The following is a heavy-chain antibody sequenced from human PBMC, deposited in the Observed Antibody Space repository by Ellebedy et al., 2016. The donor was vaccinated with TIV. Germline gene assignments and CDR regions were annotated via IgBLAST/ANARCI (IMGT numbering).Heavy chain of an antibody. V-gene: IGHV1-18*01. Sequence: AAPVKVSCKASGYTFMSYSIAWVRQAPGQGLEWMGWVSGYNGNTNYAQKVQGRVTMTTDTSTNTAYMELRSLTSDDTAVYFCARTSRYAYSSSCDYWGQGTLVTVS. CDR1: GYTFMSYS. J-gene: IGHJ4*02. CDR3: ARTSRYAYSSSCDY. CDR2: VSGYNGNT. D-gene: IGHD6-13*01.